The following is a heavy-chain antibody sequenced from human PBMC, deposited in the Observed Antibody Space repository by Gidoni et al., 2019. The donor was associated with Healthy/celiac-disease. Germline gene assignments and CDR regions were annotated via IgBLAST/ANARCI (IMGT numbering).Heavy chain of an antibody. V-gene: IGHV3-23*01. CDR2: ISGSGGST. Sequence: EVQLLESGVGLVQPGGSLRLSCPASGFTLSSDAMSWVRQAPGKGLEWVSAISGSGGSTYYADSVKGRFTISRDNSKNTLYLQMNSLRAEDTAVYYCAKGSEDQAGAFDIWGQGTMVTVSS. D-gene: IGHD2-2*01. J-gene: IGHJ3*02. CDR3: AKGSEDQAGAFDI. CDR1: GFTLSSDA.